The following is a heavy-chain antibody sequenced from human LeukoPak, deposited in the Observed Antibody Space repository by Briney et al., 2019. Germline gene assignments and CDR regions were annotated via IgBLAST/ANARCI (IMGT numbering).Heavy chain of an antibody. J-gene: IGHJ5*02. CDR2: IWYDGSNK. V-gene: IGHV3-33*01. CDR1: GFTFSSYG. D-gene: IGHD2-2*01. Sequence: PGRSLRLSCAASGFTFSSYGMHWVRQAPGKRLEWVAVIWYDGSNKYYADSVKGRFTISRDNSKNTLYLQMNSLRAEDTAVYYCARGRRYCSSTSCYFWFDPWGQGTLVTVSS. CDR3: ARGRRYCSSTSCYFWFDP.